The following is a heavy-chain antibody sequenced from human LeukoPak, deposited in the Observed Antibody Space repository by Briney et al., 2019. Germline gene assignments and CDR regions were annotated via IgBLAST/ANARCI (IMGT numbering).Heavy chain of an antibody. V-gene: IGHV3-7*01. CDR3: STGGAPAGYAYHL. Sequence: GGSLRLSCAASGFTFSSYWMSWVRQAPGKGLEWVANIKQDGSEKYYVDSVKGRFTISRDNAKNSLYLQMNSLRAEDTAVYYCSTGGAPAGYAYHLWGQGTLVTVSS. J-gene: IGHJ3*01. D-gene: IGHD3-16*01. CDR2: IKQDGSEK. CDR1: GFTFSSYW.